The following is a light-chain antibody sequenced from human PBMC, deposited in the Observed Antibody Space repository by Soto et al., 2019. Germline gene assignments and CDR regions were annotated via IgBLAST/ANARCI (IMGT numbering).Light chain of an antibody. CDR3: AVWDDSLNAWV. V-gene: IGLV1-44*01. J-gene: IGLJ3*02. CDR2: SND. CDR1: TSNIGSNT. Sequence: QSVLTQPPSASRTPGQSVTISCSGSTSNIGSNTVNWYQQLPGTAPKLLVYSNDQRPSGVPDRFSASKSGTSAFLAISGLRSEDEAHYDCAVWDDSLNAWVFGGGTKLTVL.